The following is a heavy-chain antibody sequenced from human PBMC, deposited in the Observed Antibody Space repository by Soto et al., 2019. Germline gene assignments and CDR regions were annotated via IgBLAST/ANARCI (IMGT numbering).Heavy chain of an antibody. V-gene: IGHV3-23*01. CDR1: GFTFSSHA. CDR3: AKVSSSWYSGFFDL. J-gene: IGHJ4*02. Sequence: PGGSPRLSCTASGFTFSSHAMTWVRQAPGKGLEWVSVLSDSGGSTYYADSVKGLFTISRDNSMNTLYLQLNTLRAEDTSVYYCAKVSSSWYSGFFDLWGQETLVTVSS. CDR2: LSDSGGST. D-gene: IGHD6-13*01.